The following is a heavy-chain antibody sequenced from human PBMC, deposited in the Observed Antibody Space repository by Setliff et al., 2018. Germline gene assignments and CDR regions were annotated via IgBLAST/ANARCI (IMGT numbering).Heavy chain of an antibody. Sequence: PGGSLRLSCTASGFTFSSYSMNWVRQAPGKGLEWVSYISSSSSTIYYADSVKGRFTISRDNAKNSLYLQMNSLRAKDTAVYYCARNWVTAQHYYYGMDVWGQGTTVTVSS. V-gene: IGHV3-48*01. D-gene: IGHD2-21*02. CDR3: ARNWVTAQHYYYGMDV. CDR1: GFTFSSYS. CDR2: ISSSSSTI. J-gene: IGHJ6*02.